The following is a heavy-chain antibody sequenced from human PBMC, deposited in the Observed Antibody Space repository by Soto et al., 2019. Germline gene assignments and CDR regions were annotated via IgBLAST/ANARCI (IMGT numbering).Heavy chain of an antibody. CDR3: ARDDYYGSGSYYQPRYYYYGMDV. V-gene: IGHV1-46*01. Sequence: ATVKVSCKASGYTFTSYYMHWVRQAPGQGLEWMGIINPSGGSTSYAQKFQGRVTMTRDTSTSTVYMELSSLRSEDTAVYYCARDDYYGSGSYYQPRYYYYGMDVWGQGTTVTVSS. CDR2: INPSGGST. J-gene: IGHJ6*02. D-gene: IGHD3-10*01. CDR1: GYTFTSYY.